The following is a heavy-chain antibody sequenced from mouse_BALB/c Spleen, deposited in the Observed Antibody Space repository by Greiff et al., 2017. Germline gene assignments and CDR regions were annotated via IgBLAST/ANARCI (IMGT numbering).Heavy chain of an antibody. CDR3: ARHNMGLRRYFDV. Sequence: EVQLVESGGGLVKPGGSLKLSCAASGFAFSSYDMSWVRQTPEKRLEWVAYISSGGGSTYYPDTVKGRFTISRDNAKNTLYLQMSSLKSEDTAMYYCARHNMGLRRYFDVWGAGTTVTVSS. CDR1: GFAFSSYD. D-gene: IGHD2-4*01. J-gene: IGHJ1*01. CDR2: ISSGGGST. V-gene: IGHV5-12-1*01.